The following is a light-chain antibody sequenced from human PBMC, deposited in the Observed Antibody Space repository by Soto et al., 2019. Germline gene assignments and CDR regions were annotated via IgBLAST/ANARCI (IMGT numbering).Light chain of an antibody. CDR1: SSDVGAYNS. V-gene: IGLV2-14*01. J-gene: IGLJ2*01. CDR2: DVS. CDR3: SSYTSGCTVV. Sequence: QSALTQPASVSGSPGQSITISCTGTSSDVGAYNSVSWYQQHPGKAPKLMIYDVSNRPSGVSNRFSGSKSGNTASLTISGLQAEDEADYYCSSYTSGCTVVFGGGTKLTVL.